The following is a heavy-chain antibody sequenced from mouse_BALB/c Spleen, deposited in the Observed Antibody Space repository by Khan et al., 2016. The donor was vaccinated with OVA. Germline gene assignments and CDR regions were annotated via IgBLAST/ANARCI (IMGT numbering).Heavy chain of an antibody. D-gene: IGHD4-1*01. J-gene: IGHJ3*01. CDR1: GFTFSSYS. CDR2: ISSDGDYT. Sequence: EVELVESGGDLVKPGGSLKLSCVASGFTFSSYSMSWVRQTPDKRLEWVATISSDGDYTYFPDSVKGRFTISRDNAKNTLNLQMSSLKSEDTALYDCASHLTGSSAYWGQGTLVTVSA. V-gene: IGHV5-6*01. CDR3: ASHLTGSSAY.